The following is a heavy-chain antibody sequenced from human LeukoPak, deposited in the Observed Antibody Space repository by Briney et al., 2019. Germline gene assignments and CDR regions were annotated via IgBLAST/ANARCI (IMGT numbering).Heavy chain of an antibody. J-gene: IGHJ3*02. V-gene: IGHV1-18*01. D-gene: IGHD3-22*01. Sequence: ASVKVSCKASGYTFTSHGFNWVRQAPGQGLEWMGWISAYNGNTKYAQKLQGRVTMTTDTSTSTAYMELRSLRSDDTAVYYCARGRYDTSGYYPDAFDIWGQGTVVTVSS. CDR1: GYTFTSHG. CDR3: ARGRYDTSGYYPDAFDI. CDR2: ISAYNGNT.